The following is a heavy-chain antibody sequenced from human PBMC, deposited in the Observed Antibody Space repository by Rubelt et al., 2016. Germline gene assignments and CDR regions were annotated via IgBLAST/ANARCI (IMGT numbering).Heavy chain of an antibody. V-gene: IGHV3-11*05. Sequence: GLEWVSYISSSSSYTNYADSVKGRFTISRDNAKNSLYLQMNSLRAEDTAVYYCARDLPVVEDGYADILTGTSWGQGTLVTVSS. D-gene: IGHD3-9*01. CDR2: ISSSSSYT. CDR3: ARDLPVVEDGYADILTGTS. J-gene: IGHJ5*02.